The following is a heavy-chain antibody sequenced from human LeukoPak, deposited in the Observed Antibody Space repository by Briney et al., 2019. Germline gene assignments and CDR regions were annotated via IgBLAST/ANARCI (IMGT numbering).Heavy chain of an antibody. J-gene: IGHJ4*02. CDR3: ATVKGGSYPWGY. D-gene: IGHD1-26*01. CDR1: GFTFSNAW. V-gene: IGHV3-15*01. Sequence: KPGGSLRLSCAASGFTFSNAWMSWVRQAPGKGLEWVGRIKSKTDGGTTDYAAPVKGRFTISRDDSKNTLYLQMHSLETEDTAVYYCATVKGGSYPWGYWGQGTLVTVSS. CDR2: IKSKTDGGTT.